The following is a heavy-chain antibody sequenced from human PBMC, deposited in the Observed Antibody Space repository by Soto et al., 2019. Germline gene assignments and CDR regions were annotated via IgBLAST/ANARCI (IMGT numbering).Heavy chain of an antibody. Sequence: PSETLSLTCTVSGGSISSGGYYWSWIRQHPGKGLEWIGYIYYSGSTYYNPSLKSRVTISVDTSKNQFSMKLSSVTAADTAVYYCARGPSPYSSSFDYWGQGTLVTVS. V-gene: IGHV4-31*03. D-gene: IGHD6-13*01. CDR1: GGSISSGGYY. J-gene: IGHJ4*02. CDR2: IYYSGST. CDR3: ARGPSPYSSSFDY.